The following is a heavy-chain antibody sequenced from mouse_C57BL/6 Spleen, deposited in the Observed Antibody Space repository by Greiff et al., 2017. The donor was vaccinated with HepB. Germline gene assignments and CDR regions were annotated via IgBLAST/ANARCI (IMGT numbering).Heavy chain of an antibody. J-gene: IGHJ2*01. D-gene: IGHD2-2*01. CDR3: ARNGYDDGGYFDY. V-gene: IGHV1-19*01. Sequence: VQLQQSGPVLVKPGASVKMSCKASGYTFTDYYINWVKQSHGKSLEWIGVINPYNGGTSYNQKFKGKATLSVDKSSSTAYMELNSLTSEDSAVYYCARNGYDDGGYFDYWGQGTTLTVSS. CDR2: INPYNGGT. CDR1: GYTFTDYY.